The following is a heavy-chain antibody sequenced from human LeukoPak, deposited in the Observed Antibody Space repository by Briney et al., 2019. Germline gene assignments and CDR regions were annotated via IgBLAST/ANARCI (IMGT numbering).Heavy chain of an antibody. D-gene: IGHD5-12*01. CDR3: AKDRGRDGYTNFDY. V-gene: IGHV3-23*01. J-gene: IGHJ4*02. CDR1: GFTFSSYA. Sequence: PGRSLRLSCAASGFTFSSYAMSWVRQAPGKGLEWVSAISGSGGSTYYADSVKGRFTISRDNSKNTLYLQMNSLRAEDTAVYYCAKDRGRDGYTNFDYWGQGTLVTVSS. CDR2: ISGSGGST.